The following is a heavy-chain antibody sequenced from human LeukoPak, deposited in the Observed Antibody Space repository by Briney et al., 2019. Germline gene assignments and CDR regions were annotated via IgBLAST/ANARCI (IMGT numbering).Heavy chain of an antibody. V-gene: IGHV4-59*01. CDR3: ARDRGYRYMDV. D-gene: IGHD3-10*01. J-gene: IGHJ6*03. Sequence: SETLSLTCIVSGYSISSNYYWGWIRQPPGKGLEWIGYIYYSGSTNYNPSLKSRVTISVDTSKNQFSLKLGSVTAADTAVYYCARDRGYRYMDVWGKGTTVTISS. CDR1: GYSISSNYY. CDR2: IYYSGST.